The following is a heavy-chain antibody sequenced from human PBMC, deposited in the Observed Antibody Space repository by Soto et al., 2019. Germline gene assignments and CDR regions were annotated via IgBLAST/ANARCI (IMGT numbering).Heavy chain of an antibody. CDR2: IYYSGST. CDR3: ATGGSYFDY. D-gene: IGHD5-12*01. CDR1: GGYISSYY. J-gene: IGHJ4*02. V-gene: IGHV4-59*01. Sequence: PSETLSLTCTVSGGYISSYYWSWIRQPPGKGLEWIGYIYYSGSTNYNPSLKSRVTISVDTSKNQFSLKLSSVTAADTAVYYCATGGSYFDYWGQGTQVTVSS.